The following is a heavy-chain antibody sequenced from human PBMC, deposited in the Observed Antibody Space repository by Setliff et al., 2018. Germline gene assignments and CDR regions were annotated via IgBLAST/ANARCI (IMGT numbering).Heavy chain of an antibody. CDR1: GFRFSDLY. CDR2: ISGAGTTV. J-gene: IGHJ4*02. Sequence: GGSLRLSCAASGFRFSDLYMSWVRQVPGKGLEWLSKISGAGTTVYYADSVRGRFTISRDNAKNSLYLQMNSLRAEDTAVYYCARAGMASINRKGVFEYWGQGTLVTVSS. V-gene: IGHV3-11*01. D-gene: IGHD3-10*01. CDR3: ARAGMASINRKGVFEY.